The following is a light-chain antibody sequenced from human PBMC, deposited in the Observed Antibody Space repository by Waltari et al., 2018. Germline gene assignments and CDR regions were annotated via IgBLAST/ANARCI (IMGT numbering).Light chain of an antibody. Sequence: QAVLTQPSSLSASPGASASPTCTLRSGVNVANHRIYCYQQKPGSPPQYLLRYKSDSDKQQGSGVPSRFSGSKDASANAGILLISGLQSEDEADYYCMIWRSGASEFGGGTKLTVL. V-gene: IGLV5-45*03. CDR3: MIWRSGASE. CDR1: SGVNVANHR. CDR2: YKSDSDK. J-gene: IGLJ2*01.